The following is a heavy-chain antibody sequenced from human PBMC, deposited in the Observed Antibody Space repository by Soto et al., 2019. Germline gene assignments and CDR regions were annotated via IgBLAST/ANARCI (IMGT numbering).Heavy chain of an antibody. J-gene: IGHJ3*02. CDR2: IKGDGSEK. V-gene: IGHV3-7*04. Sequence: EVQLLEAGGGLVQPGGSLRLSCAASGLTFNKNWMSWVRQAPGKGLEWVANIKGDGSEKYYGGSVKGRFTISRHTAQNSLYLHMDSLRDEDTAVYFCARELVLGLKFAFDMWGEGTLVTFSS. D-gene: IGHD2-15*01. CDR1: GLTFNKNW. CDR3: ARELVLGLKFAFDM.